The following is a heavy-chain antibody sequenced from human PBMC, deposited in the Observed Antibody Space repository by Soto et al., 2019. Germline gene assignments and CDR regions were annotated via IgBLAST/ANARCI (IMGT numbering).Heavy chain of an antibody. CDR3: ARGGVAKMVWDYCGMDV. CDR2: IIPIFGTA. V-gene: IGHV1-69*12. CDR1: GGTFSSYA. Sequence: QVQLVQSGAEVKKPGSSVKVSCKASGGTFSSYAISWVRQAPGKRLEWMGGIIPIFGTANCAQKFQRRVTFSADESTSTAYMELSSLRSEDSAVYYCARGGVAKMVWDYCGMDVWGQGTTVTVSS. J-gene: IGHJ6*02. D-gene: IGHD3-10*01.